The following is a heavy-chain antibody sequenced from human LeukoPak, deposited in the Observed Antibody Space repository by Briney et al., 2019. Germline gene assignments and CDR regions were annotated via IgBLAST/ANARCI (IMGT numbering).Heavy chain of an antibody. J-gene: IGHJ5*02. Sequence: GGSLRLSCAASGFTFSSYWMSWVRQAPGKGLEWVANIKQDGSEKYYVDSVKGRFTISRDNAKNSLYLQMNSLRAEDTAVYYCARGEDLLWFGEPNNWFDPWGQGTLVTVSS. CDR2: IKQDGSEK. V-gene: IGHV3-7*01. CDR3: ARGEDLLWFGEPNNWFDP. CDR1: GFTFSSYW. D-gene: IGHD3-10*01.